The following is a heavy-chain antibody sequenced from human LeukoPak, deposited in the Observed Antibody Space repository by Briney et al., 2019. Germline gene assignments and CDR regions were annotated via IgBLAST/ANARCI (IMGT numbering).Heavy chain of an antibody. Sequence: KTSETLSLTCTVSGGSISSSSYYWSWIRQPPGKGLEWIATIYYSGSTYYNPSLKRRVTISVDTSKNQFSLKLTSVTAADTAVYYCVREGVYNFDSSGYFIFDYWGQGTLATVSS. J-gene: IGHJ4*02. V-gene: IGHV4-39*02. CDR1: GGSISSSSYY. CDR2: IYYSGST. D-gene: IGHD3-22*01. CDR3: VREGVYNFDSSGYFIFDY.